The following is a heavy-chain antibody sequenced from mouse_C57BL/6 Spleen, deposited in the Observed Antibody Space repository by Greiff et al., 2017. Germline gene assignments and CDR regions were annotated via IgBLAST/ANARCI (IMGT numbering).Heavy chain of an antibody. CDR1: GYTFTSYW. J-gene: IGHJ1*03. Sequence: VQLQQPGAELVRPGTSVKLSCKASGYTFTSYWMHWVKQRPGQGLEWIGVIDPSDSYTNYNQKFKGKATLTVDTSSSTAYMQLSSLTSEDSAVYYCARGDCGSSDWDFDGWGTGTTVTVSS. V-gene: IGHV1-59*01. CDR2: IDPSDSYT. CDR3: ARGDCGSSDWDFDG. D-gene: IGHD1-1*01.